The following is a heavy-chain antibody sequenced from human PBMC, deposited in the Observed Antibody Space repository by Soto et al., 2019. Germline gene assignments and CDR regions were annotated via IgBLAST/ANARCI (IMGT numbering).Heavy chain of an antibody. CDR3: ARDQRAAAGTHLLDY. Sequence: QVQLQESGPGLVKPSQTLSLTCTVSGGSISSGGYYWSWIRQHPGKGLEWIGYIYYSGSTYYNPSLKSRVTISVDTSKNQFSLRLSSVTAADTAVYYCARDQRAAAGTHLLDYWGQGTLVTVSS. CDR2: IYYSGST. J-gene: IGHJ4*02. V-gene: IGHV4-31*03. CDR1: GGSISSGGYY. D-gene: IGHD6-13*01.